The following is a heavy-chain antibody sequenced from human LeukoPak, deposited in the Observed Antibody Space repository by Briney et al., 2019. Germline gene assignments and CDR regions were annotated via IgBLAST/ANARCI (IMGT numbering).Heavy chain of an antibody. CDR1: GFTFSNAW. CDR2: IKSKSDGGTT. V-gene: IGHV3-15*01. Sequence: PGGSLRLSCAASGFTFSNAWMSWVRQAPGKGLEWAGRIKSKSDGGTTDYAAPVKDRFTISRDDSKNTLYLQMNSLKTEDTAVYYCITEVDYYDSSGYWWGQGTLVTVSS. J-gene: IGHJ4*02. D-gene: IGHD3-22*01. CDR3: ITEVDYYDSSGYW.